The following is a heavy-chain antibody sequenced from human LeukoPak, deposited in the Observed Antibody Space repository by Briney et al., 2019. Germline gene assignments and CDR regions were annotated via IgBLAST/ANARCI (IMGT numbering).Heavy chain of an antibody. CDR1: GGSFSGYY. CDR2: INHSGST. J-gene: IGHJ2*01. CDR3: ARGPTIFGVVPRLREPIYWYFDL. Sequence: KTSETLSLTCAVYGGSFSGYYWSWIRQPPGKGLEWIREINHSGSTNYNPSLKSRVTISVDTSKNQFSLKLSSVTAADTAVYYCARGPTIFGVVPRLREPIYWYFDLWGRGTLVTVSS. D-gene: IGHD3-3*01. V-gene: IGHV4-34*01.